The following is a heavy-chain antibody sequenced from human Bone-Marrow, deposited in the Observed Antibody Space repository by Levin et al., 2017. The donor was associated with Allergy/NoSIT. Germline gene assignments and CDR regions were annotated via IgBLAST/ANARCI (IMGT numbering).Heavy chain of an antibody. J-gene: IGHJ4*02. D-gene: IGHD1-7*01. CDR3: AKSHVELIFDH. Sequence: GLEWLGGFIPVFGTTTYAQKFRGRVTFTADEFTSTAYMELSSLRSEDTAVYFCAKSHVELIFDHWGQGTLVTVSS. CDR2: FIPVFGTT. V-gene: IGHV1-69*01.